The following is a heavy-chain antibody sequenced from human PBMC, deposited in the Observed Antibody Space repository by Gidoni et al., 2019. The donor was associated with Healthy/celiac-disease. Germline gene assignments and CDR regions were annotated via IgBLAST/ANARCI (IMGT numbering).Heavy chain of an antibody. D-gene: IGHD3-9*01. CDR3: ARASLLRYFDWPPSGMDV. V-gene: IGHV3-48*03. J-gene: IGHJ6*02. CDR1: GFTFSSSE. Sequence: EVQLVESGGGLVQPGGSLRLSCAASGFTFSSSEMNWVRQAPGKGLEWVSYISSSGSTIYYADSVKGRFTISRDNAKNSLYLQMNSLRAEDTAVYYCARASLLRYFDWPPSGMDVWGQGTTVTVSS. CDR2: ISSSGSTI.